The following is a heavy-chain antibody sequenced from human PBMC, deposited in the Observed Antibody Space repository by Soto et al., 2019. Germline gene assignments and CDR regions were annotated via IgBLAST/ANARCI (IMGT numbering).Heavy chain of an antibody. CDR2: ISYDGGDK. CDR1: GFSFSRYG. D-gene: IGHD1-26*01. CDR3: AKDTDVVGAAYKFDY. Sequence: GGSLRLSCVASGFSFSRYGMHWVRQARGKGLEWVAVISYDGGDKYYADSVKGRFTISRDNSKNTLDLQMNSLRGEDTAVYYCAKDTDVVGAAYKFDYWGQGTLVTVSS. J-gene: IGHJ4*02. V-gene: IGHV3-30*18.